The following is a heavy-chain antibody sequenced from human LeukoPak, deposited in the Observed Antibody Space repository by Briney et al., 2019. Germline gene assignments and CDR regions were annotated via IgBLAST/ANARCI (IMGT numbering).Heavy chain of an antibody. Sequence: RAGGSLRFSCAVSGFTFTSYTMSWVRQAPGKGLEWVSAISGSGGSTCYADSVKGRFTIARDNSKNTLYLQMNSLRGEDTAVYYCAKERASSSWKGMDVWGQGTTVTVSS. CDR3: AKERASSSWKGMDV. J-gene: IGHJ6*02. V-gene: IGHV3-23*01. CDR2: ISGSGGST. CDR1: GFTFTSYT. D-gene: IGHD6-13*01.